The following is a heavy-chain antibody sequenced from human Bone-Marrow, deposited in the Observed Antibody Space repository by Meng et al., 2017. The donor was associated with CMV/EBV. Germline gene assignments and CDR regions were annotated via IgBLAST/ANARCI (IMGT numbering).Heavy chain of an antibody. CDR2: INPDGSST. V-gene: IGHV3-74*01. CDR1: GFMFSTYW. CDR3: AGRDLWSGYDY. D-gene: IGHD3-3*01. Sequence: GESLKISCAASGFMFSTYWVHWVRQAAGKGLVWVSRINPDGSSTSYADSVKGRFTVSRDNAKNTLYLQMNSLRDEDTAVYYCAGRDLWSGYDYWGQGTLVTVSS. J-gene: IGHJ4*02.